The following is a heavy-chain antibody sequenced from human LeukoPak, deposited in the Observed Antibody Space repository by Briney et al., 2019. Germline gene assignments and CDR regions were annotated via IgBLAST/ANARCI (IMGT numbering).Heavy chain of an antibody. V-gene: IGHV3-66*01. CDR3: GRGSVGFGELNY. D-gene: IGHD3-10*01. J-gene: IGHJ4*02. Sequence: GGSLRLSCAASGFTVSSNYMSWVRQAPGKGLEWVSVIYSGGNTYYADSVKGRFTISRDNSKNTLYLQMHTLRAEDTAVYYCGRGSVGFGELNYWGQGTLVTVSS. CDR2: IYSGGNT. CDR1: GFTVSSNY.